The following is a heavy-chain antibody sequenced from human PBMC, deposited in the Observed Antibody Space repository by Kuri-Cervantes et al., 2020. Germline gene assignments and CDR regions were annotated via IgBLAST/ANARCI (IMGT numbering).Heavy chain of an antibody. CDR3: ARGGRGEDYFDY. D-gene: IGHD3-10*01. Sequence: SLKISCAASGFPFDDYAMHWVRQAPGKGLEWVSGISWNSGSIGYADSVKGRFTISRDNAKNSLYLQMNSLRAEDTAVYYCARGGRGEDYFDYWGQGTLVTVSS. CDR2: ISWNSGSI. CDR1: GFPFDDYA. V-gene: IGHV3-9*01. J-gene: IGHJ4*02.